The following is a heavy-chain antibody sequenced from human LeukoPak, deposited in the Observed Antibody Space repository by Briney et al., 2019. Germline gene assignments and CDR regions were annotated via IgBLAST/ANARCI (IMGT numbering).Heavy chain of an antibody. CDR1: GFTFSNYA. D-gene: IGHD6-13*01. CDR3: ATQPTSGSSVDH. J-gene: IGHJ4*02. V-gene: IGHV3-23*01. CDR2: ISGSGGST. Sequence: GGSLRLSCAASGFTFSNYAMSWVRQAPGKGLELVSAISGSGGSTYYADSVKGRFTISRDNAKDSLYLQMNSLRAEDTAVYYCATQPTSGSSVDHWGQGTLVTVSS.